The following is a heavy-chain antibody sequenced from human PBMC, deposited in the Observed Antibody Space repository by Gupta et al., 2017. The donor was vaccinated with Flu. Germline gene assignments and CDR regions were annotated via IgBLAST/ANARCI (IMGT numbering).Heavy chain of an antibody. CDR1: GGSISSGGYY. V-gene: IGHV4-31*03. CDR2: IYYSGST. Sequence: QVQLQESGPGLVKPSQTLSLTCTVSGGSISSGGYYWSWIRQHPGKGLEWIGYIYYSGSTYHHKSLKSRGTISVDTSKKQFSLKLSSVTHEDKEVYYCARDRGAAAAGTHYYGMDVWGQGNKVTVS. J-gene: IGHJ6*02. CDR3: ARDRGAAAAGTHYYGMDV. D-gene: IGHD6-13*01.